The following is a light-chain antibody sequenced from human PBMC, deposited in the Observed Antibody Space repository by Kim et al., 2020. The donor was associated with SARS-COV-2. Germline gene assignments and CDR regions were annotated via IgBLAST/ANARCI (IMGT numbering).Light chain of an antibody. CDR1: SCDVGGYNY. Sequence: QSALTQPASMSGSPGQSITISCTGTSCDVGGYNYVSWYQQHPGKAPNLMNYDVTNRPAGVSNRFSASKSANTALLTISLRQAEDEADYYCGSYTSSSSLVFGGGTQLTVL. CDR3: GSYTSSSSLV. J-gene: IGLJ2*01. V-gene: IGLV2-14*03. CDR2: DVT.